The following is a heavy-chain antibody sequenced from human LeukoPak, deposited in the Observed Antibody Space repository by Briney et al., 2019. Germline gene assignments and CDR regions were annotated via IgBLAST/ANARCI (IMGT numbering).Heavy chain of an antibody. CDR3: ARADRDLYCSSTSCYPVL. CDR1: GITFSNYY. D-gene: IGHD2-2*01. CDR2: IIQDGSVT. V-gene: IGHV3-74*01. Sequence: GGSLRLSCVTSGITFSNYYMHWVRQVPGKGLVWVSHIIQDGSVTSYADSVKGRFPISRDNAKNTVYLQMNSLRAEDTAVYYCARADRDLYCSSTSCYPVLGGQGTLVTVSS. J-gene: IGHJ4*02.